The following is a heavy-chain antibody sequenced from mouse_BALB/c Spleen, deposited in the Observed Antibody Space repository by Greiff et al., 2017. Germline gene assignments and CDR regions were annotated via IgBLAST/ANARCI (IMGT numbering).Heavy chain of an antibody. Sequence: VQLQQSGAELVKPGASVKLSCTASGFNIKDTYMHWVKQRPEQGLEWIGRIDPANGNTKYDPKFQGKATITADTSSNTAYLQLSSLTSEDTAVYYCACLYYYGSSYWYFDVWGAGTTVTVSS. V-gene: IGHV14-3*02. CDR1: GFNIKDTY. CDR2: IDPANGNT. CDR3: ACLYYYGSSYWYFDV. D-gene: IGHD1-1*01. J-gene: IGHJ1*01.